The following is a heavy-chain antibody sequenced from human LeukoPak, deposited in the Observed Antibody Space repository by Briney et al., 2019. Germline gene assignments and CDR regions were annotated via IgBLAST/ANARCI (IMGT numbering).Heavy chain of an antibody. J-gene: IGHJ5*02. CDR3: ARDPGYCRTTTCPNWFDP. CDR2: ISVYNDNA. CDR1: GYSFTSFG. V-gene: IGHV1-18*01. D-gene: IGHD2-2*03. Sequence: ASVKVSCKASGYSFTSFGFTWVRQAPGQGLEWMGWISVYNDNAKYSQNFQGRVTLTTDVYTSTASMELRSLRVGDTAVYYCARDPGYCRTTTCPNWFDPWGQGTLVTVSS.